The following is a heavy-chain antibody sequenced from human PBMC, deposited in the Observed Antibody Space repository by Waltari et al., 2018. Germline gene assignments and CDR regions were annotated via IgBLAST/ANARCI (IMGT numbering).Heavy chain of an antibody. V-gene: IGHV4-59*01. CDR1: GGSISSYY. J-gene: IGHJ6*03. CDR3: ARLGYSGYDFRYYYYMDV. CDR2: IYYSGST. Sequence: QVQLQESGPGLVKPSETLSLTCTVSGGSISSYYWRWIRQPPGQGLEWIGYIYYSGSTNYNPSLKSRVTISVDTSKNQFSLKLSSVTAADTAVYYCARLGYSGYDFRYYYYMDVWGKGTTVTVSS. D-gene: IGHD5-12*01.